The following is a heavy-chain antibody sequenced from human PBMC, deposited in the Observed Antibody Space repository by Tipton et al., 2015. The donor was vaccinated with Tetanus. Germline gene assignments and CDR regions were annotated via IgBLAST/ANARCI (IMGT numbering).Heavy chain of an antibody. Sequence: LRLSCTVSGGSITSGTYYWGWIRQPPGKGLEWIGNIYYSGSTYYNSPLKSRVTISPDTSKNQFSLKMTSVTAADTAVYYCARQADNWFDPWGQGTLVAVSS. V-gene: IGHV4-39*01. CDR1: GGSITSGTYY. CDR2: IYYSGST. CDR3: ARQADNWFDP. J-gene: IGHJ5*02.